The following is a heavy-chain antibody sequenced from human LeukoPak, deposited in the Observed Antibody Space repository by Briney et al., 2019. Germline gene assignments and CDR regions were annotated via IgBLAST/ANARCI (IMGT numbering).Heavy chain of an antibody. CDR2: ISAYNGNT. J-gene: IGHJ1*01. CDR3: ARATRIVGATGNFQH. V-gene: IGHV1-18*01. CDR1: GYTFTSYG. Sequence: ASVKVSCKASGYTFTSYGISWVRQAPGQGLEWMGWISAYNGNTNYAQKLQGRVTMTTDTSTSTAYMELRSLRSDDTAVYYCARATRIVGATGNFQHWGQGTLVTVSS. D-gene: IGHD1-26*01.